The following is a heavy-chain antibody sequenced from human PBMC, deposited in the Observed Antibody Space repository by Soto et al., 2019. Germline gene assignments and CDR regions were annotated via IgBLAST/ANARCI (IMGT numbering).Heavy chain of an antibody. CDR1: GYTFTSYG. CDR3: ARDDIVVVPGHAFDI. D-gene: IGHD2-2*01. Sequence: ASVKVSCKASGYTFTSYGISWVRQAPGQGLEWMGWISAYNGNTNYAQKLQGRVTMTTDTSTSTAYMELRSLRSDDTAVYYCARDDIVVVPGHAFDIWGQGTMVTVSS. J-gene: IGHJ3*02. V-gene: IGHV1-18*01. CDR2: ISAYNGNT.